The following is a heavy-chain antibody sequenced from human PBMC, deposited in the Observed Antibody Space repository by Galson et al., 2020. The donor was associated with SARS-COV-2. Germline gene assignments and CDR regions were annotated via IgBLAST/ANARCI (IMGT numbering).Heavy chain of an antibody. CDR1: GYNFNNYR. D-gene: IGHD5-18*01. J-gene: IGHJ6*03. CDR2: MYPRDYDI. CDR3: VRFLDTGMGPYYYYHMDV. Sequence: GESLKISCTASGYNFNNYRIGWVRQMPGKGLEWVGLMYPRDYDITYSPSFRGQVIISVDKSIYTAYLRWSSLKASDTAIYYCVRFLDTGMGPYYYYHMDVWGKGTKVTVSS. V-gene: IGHV5-51*01.